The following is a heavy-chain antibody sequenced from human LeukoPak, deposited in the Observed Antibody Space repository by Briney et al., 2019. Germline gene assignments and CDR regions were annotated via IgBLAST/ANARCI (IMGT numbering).Heavy chain of an antibody. Sequence: GGSLILSCAASGFTFSDYYMSWIRQAPGKGLEWVSYISSSSDYTKYADSVRGRFTISRDNAKNALYLQMNSLRVEDTAVYYCARTLLNWGLNYWGQGTLVTVSS. CDR1: GFTFSDYY. V-gene: IGHV3-11*03. CDR3: ARTLLNWGLNY. J-gene: IGHJ4*02. CDR2: ISSSSDYT. D-gene: IGHD7-27*01.